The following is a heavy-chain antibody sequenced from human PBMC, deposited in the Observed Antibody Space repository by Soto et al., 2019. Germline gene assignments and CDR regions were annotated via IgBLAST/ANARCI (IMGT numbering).Heavy chain of an antibody. CDR3: ARDGGGYYDYFDY. CDR1: GGSISSYY. Sequence: SETLSLTCTVSGGSISSYYWSWIRQPPGKGLEWIGYIYYSGSTNYNPSLKSRVTISVDTSKNQFSLKLSSVTAADTAVYYCARDGGGYYDYFDYWGQGTLVTVSS. J-gene: IGHJ4*02. D-gene: IGHD3-22*01. V-gene: IGHV4-59*01. CDR2: IYYSGST.